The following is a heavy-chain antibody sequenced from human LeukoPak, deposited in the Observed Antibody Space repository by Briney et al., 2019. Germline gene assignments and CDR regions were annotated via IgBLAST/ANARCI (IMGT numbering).Heavy chain of an antibody. V-gene: IGHV4-39*01. D-gene: IGHD3-16*01. CDR2: IYYSGST. CDR1: GGSISSSSYY. CDR3: ARRAPIGGTGAFDI. J-gene: IGHJ3*02. Sequence: SETLSLTCTVSGGSISSSSYYWGWIRQPPGKGLEWIGSIYYSGSTYYNPSLKSRVTISVDTSKNRFSLKLSSVTAADTAVYYCARRAPIGGTGAFDIWGQGTMVTVSS.